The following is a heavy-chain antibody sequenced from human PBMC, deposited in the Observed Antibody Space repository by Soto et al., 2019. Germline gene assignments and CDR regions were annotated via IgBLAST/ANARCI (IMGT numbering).Heavy chain of an antibody. J-gene: IGHJ6*02. V-gene: IGHV4-34*01. CDR3: ARGWGRRVYYGSGSYPPTNYYYYGMDV. CDR2: INHSGST. D-gene: IGHD3-10*01. Sequence: PSETLSLTCAVYGGSFSGYYWNWIRQPPGKGLEWIGEINHSGSTNYNPSLKSRVTISVDTSKNQFSLKLSSVTAADTAVYYCARGWGRRVYYGSGSYPPTNYYYYGMDVWGQGTTVTVSS. CDR1: GGSFSGYY.